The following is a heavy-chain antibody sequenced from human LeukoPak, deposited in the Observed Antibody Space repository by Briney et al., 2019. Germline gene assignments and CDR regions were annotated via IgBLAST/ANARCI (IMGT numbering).Heavy chain of an antibody. D-gene: IGHD3-10*01. CDR1: GYSISSGYY. Sequence: PSETLSLTCAVSGYSISSGYYWGWIRQPPGKGLEWIVSIYHSGSTYYNPSLKSRVTISVDTSKNQFSLKLSSVTAADTAVYYCARAASYYYGSGSYYKDYYYYYMDVWGKGTTVTVSS. CDR3: ARAASYYYGSGSYYKDYYYYYMDV. V-gene: IGHV4-38-2*01. CDR2: IYHSGST. J-gene: IGHJ6*03.